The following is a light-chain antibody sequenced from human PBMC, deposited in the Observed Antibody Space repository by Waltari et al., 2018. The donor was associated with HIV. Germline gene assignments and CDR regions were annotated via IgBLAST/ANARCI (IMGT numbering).Light chain of an antibody. CDR2: DDT. Sequence: SYVLTQPASVSVAPGQTANVTSGGDNVERKSVHRYQQRAGKAPILVLYDDTDRPSGIPERFSGSNFGNTATLTISRVEAGDEGDYYCHVWESSSDEYVFGTGTKVTV. CDR1: NVERKS. CDR3: HVWESSSDEYV. J-gene: IGLJ1*01. V-gene: IGLV3-21*02.